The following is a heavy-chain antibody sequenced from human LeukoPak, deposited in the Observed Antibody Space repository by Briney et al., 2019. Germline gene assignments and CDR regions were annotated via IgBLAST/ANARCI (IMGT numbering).Heavy chain of an antibody. CDR3: ARGPGATILYDAFDI. Sequence: VASVKVSCKASGYTFTDYYMHWVRQAPGQGLEWMGWINPNSGGTNYAQKFQGRVTMTRDTSISTVYMELSRLRSDDTAVYYCARGPGATILYDAFDIWGQGTMVTVSS. V-gene: IGHV1-2*02. D-gene: IGHD5-12*01. CDR1: GYTFTDYY. CDR2: INPNSGGT. J-gene: IGHJ3*02.